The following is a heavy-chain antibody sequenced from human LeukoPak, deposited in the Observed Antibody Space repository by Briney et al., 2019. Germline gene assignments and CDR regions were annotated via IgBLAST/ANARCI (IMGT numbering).Heavy chain of an antibody. D-gene: IGHD3-9*01. CDR3: ARVSLYYDILTGYRAEYFQH. CDR2: INPNSGGT. CDR1: GYTFTGYY. J-gene: IGHJ1*01. V-gene: IGHV1-2*02. Sequence: ASVKVSCKASGYTFTGYYMHWVRQAPGQGLEWMGWINPNSGGTNYAQKFQGRVTMTRDMSISTAYMELSRLRSDDTAVYYCARVSLYYDILTGYRAEYFQHWGQGTLVTVSP.